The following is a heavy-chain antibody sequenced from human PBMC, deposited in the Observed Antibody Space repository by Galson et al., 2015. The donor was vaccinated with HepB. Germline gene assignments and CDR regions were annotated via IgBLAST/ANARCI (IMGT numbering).Heavy chain of an antibody. CDR1: GHTFSNYG. J-gene: IGHJ6*02. V-gene: IGHV1-18*04. Sequence: SVKVSCKASGHTFSNYGISWVRQAPGQGFEWMGWISVYNGNTKYAQKVQGRVTMTTDTSTSTAYMELRSLRSDDTAVYYCARDREYYYDSSGSGGGGMDVWGQGTTVTVSS. CDR3: ARDREYYYDSSGSGGGGMDV. CDR2: ISVYNGNT. D-gene: IGHD3-22*01.